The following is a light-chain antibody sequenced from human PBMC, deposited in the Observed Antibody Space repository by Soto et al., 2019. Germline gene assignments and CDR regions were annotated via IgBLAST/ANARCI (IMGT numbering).Light chain of an antibody. Sequence: EIVLTQSPGTLSLSPGERATLSCRASQSVSSSYLAWYQQKPGQAPRLLIYGASSRATGIPDRFSGSGSGTDFTLTISRLEPEDFAVYYCQQYGSSPPGLTFVLGTKVDIK. J-gene: IGKJ3*01. CDR2: GAS. CDR1: QSVSSSY. CDR3: QQYGSSPPGLT. V-gene: IGKV3-20*01.